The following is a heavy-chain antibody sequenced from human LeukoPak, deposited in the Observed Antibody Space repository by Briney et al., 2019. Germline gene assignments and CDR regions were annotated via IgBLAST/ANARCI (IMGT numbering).Heavy chain of an antibody. V-gene: IGHV3-33*01. Sequence: GRSLRLSCAASGFTFSSYGMHWVRQAPGKGLEWVAIIWYEADNQYYADSVKGRFTISRDNSNNMLYLQMNSLRVEDTAVYYCARERDPYGEYIIDAFDIWGRGTMVTVSS. CDR3: ARERDPYGEYIIDAFDI. CDR1: GFTFSSYG. CDR2: IWYEADNQ. D-gene: IGHD4-17*01. J-gene: IGHJ3*02.